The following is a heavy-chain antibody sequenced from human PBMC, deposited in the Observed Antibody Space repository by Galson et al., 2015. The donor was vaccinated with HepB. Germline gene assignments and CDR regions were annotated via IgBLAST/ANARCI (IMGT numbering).Heavy chain of an antibody. J-gene: IGHJ4*02. V-gene: IGHV4-59*01. CDR2: IYYSGST. D-gene: IGHD3-16*02. CDR3: ARGSDRLGELSPMDY. CDR1: GGSISSYY. Sequence: ETLSLTCTVSGGSISSYYWSWIRQPPGKGLEWIGYIYYSGSTNYNPSLKSRVTISVDTSKNQFSLKLSSVTAADTAVYYCARGSDRLGELSPMDYWGQGTLVTVSS.